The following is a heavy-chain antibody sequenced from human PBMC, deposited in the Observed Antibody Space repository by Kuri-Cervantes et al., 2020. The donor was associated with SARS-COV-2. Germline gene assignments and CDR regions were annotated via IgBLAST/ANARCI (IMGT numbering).Heavy chain of an antibody. D-gene: IGHD2/OR15-2a*01. CDR1: GYTFTSYG. Sequence: SVKVSCKTSGYTFTSYGTTWVRQAPGQGLEWMGGIIPIFGTANYAQKFQGRVTITADESTSTAYMELSSLRSEDTAVYYCARDFPLEYGVFDYWGQGTLVTVSS. J-gene: IGHJ4*02. CDR2: IIPIFGTA. CDR3: ARDFPLEYGVFDY. V-gene: IGHV1-69*13.